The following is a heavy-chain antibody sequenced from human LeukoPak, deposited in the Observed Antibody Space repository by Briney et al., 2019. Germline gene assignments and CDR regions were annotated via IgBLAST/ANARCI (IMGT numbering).Heavy chain of an antibody. J-gene: IGHJ6*03. V-gene: IGHV3-30-3*01. CDR1: GFTFSSYA. D-gene: IGHD5-18*01. CDR2: ISYDGSNK. CDR3: AKEGTAMVVYYYYYMDV. Sequence: GGSLRLSCAASGFTFSSYAMHWVRQAPGKGLEWVAVISYDGSNKYYADSVKGRFTISRDNSKNTLYLQMNSLRAEDTAVYYCAKEGTAMVVYYYYYMDVWGKGTTVTVSS.